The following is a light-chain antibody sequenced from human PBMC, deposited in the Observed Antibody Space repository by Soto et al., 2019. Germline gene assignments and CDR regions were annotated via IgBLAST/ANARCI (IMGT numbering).Light chain of an antibody. V-gene: IGKV1-5*01. CDR3: QQYNSYPWT. J-gene: IGKJ1*01. CDR2: DAS. Sequence: IQIAPSPSTLSASVGDSVTIPCRASQSISSWLAWYQQKPGKAPKLLIYDASSLESGVPSRFSGSGSGTEFTLTISSLQPDDFATYYCQQYNSYPWTFGQGTKVDIK. CDR1: QSISSW.